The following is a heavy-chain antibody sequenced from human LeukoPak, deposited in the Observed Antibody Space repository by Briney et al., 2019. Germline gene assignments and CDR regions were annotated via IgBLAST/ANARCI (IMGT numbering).Heavy chain of an antibody. CDR3: ARELPWELFDY. D-gene: IGHD1-26*01. CDR2: IKQDGSEK. CDR1: GFTFSSYG. V-gene: IGHV3-7*01. J-gene: IGHJ4*02. Sequence: GGSLRLSCAASGFTFSSYGMHWVRQAPGKGLEWVANIKQDGSEKYYVDSVKGRFTISRDNAKNSLYLQMNSLRAEDTAVYYCARELPWELFDYWGQGTLVTVSS.